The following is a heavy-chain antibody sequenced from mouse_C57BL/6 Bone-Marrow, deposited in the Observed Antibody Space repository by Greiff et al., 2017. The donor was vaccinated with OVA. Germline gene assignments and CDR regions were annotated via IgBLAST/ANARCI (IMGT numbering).Heavy chain of an antibody. J-gene: IGHJ1*03. D-gene: IGHD1-1*01. V-gene: IGHV6-6*01. CDR2: IRNKANNHAT. CDR1: GFTFSDAW. CDR3: TPLITPYWYFDV. Sequence: EVQVVESGGGLVQPGGSMKLSCAASGFTFSDAWMDWVRQSPEKGLEWVAEIRNKANNHATYYAESVKGRFTISRDDSKSSVYLQMNSLRAEDTGIYYCTPLITPYWYFDVWGTGTTVTVSS.